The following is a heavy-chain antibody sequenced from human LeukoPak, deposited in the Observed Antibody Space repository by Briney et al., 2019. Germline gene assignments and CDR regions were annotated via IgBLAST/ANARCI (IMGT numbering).Heavy chain of an antibody. J-gene: IGHJ4*02. V-gene: IGHV3-23*01. CDR2: ITNNGGTT. Sequence: PGGSLRLSCAASGFTFSSNSMNWVRQAPGRGLEWVSVITNNGGTTYYADSVKGRFTISRDNSMNMLYLQMNSLRAEDTAVYYCAKDWGYGSGTYYPHWGQGTLVTVSS. CDR1: GFTFSSNS. D-gene: IGHD3-10*01. CDR3: AKDWGYGSGTYYPH.